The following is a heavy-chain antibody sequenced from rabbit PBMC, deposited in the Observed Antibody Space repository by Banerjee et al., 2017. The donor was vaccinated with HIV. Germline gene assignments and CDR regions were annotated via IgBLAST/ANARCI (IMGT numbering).Heavy chain of an antibody. D-gene: IGHD4-1*01. V-gene: IGHV1S40*01. CDR2: IYAGSSGNT. Sequence: QSLEESGGDLVKPGASLTLTCTASGFSFSNNYYMCWVRQAPGKGLEWIGCIYAGSSGNTYYASWAKGRFTISKTSSTTVTLQMTSLTAADTATYFCARDLAGVIGWNFNLWGQGTLVTVS. CDR3: ARDLAGVIGWNFNL. CDR1: GFSFSNNYY. J-gene: IGHJ4*01.